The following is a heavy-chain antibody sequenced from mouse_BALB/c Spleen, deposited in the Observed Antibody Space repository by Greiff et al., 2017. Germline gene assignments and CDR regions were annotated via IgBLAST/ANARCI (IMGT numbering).Heavy chain of an antibody. CDR2: IDPETGGT. CDR3: TQGNYLDY. CDR1: GYTFTDYE. Sequence: QVQLQQSGAELVRPGASVTLSCKASGYTFTDYEMHWVKQTPVHGLEWIGAIDPETGGTAYNQKFKGKATLTADKSSSTAYMELRSLTSEDSAVYYCTQGNYLDYGGQGTTLTVSS. V-gene: IGHV1-15*01. J-gene: IGHJ2*01.